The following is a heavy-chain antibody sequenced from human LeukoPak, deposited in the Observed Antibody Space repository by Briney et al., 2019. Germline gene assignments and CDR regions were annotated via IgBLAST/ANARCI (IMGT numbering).Heavy chain of an antibody. CDR1: GGTFSSYA. J-gene: IGHJ4*02. CDR3: AVINATAGTLPYY. D-gene: IGHD6-13*01. CDR2: IIPILGIA. Sequence: GASVKVSCKASGGTFSSYAISWVRQAPGQGLEWMGRIIPILGIANYAQKFQGRVTITADKSTSTAYMELSSLRSEDTAVYYCAVINATAGTLPYYRGQGNLVTVSS. V-gene: IGHV1-69*04.